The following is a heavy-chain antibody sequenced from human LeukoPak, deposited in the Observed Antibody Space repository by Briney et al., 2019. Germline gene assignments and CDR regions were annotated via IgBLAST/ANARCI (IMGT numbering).Heavy chain of an antibody. V-gene: IGHV1-8*01. CDR1: GYTFTSYD. J-gene: IGHJ4*02. CDR2: MNPNSGNT. Sequence: ASVKVSCKASGYTFTSYDINWVRQATGQGLEWMGWMNPNSGNTGYAQKFQGRVTMTRNTSISTAYMELSSLRSEDTAVYYCARGDGGWYTIPQSFDYWGQGTLVTVSS. CDR3: ARGDGGWYTIPQSFDY. D-gene: IGHD6-19*01.